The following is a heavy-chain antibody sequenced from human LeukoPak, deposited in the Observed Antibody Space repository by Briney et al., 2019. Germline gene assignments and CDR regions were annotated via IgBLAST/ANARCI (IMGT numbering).Heavy chain of an antibody. V-gene: IGHV1-2*02. D-gene: IGHD6-13*01. CDR1: GYTFTGYY. CDR3: SRDYSSSWYGTRD. Sequence: ASVKVSCKASGYTFTGYYMHWVRQAPGQGLEWMGWINPNSGGTNYAQKFQGRVTLTRDTSITTAYVELNRLTSDDTAVYYCSRDYSSSWYGTRDWGQGTQVTVSS. CDR2: INPNSGGT. J-gene: IGHJ4*02.